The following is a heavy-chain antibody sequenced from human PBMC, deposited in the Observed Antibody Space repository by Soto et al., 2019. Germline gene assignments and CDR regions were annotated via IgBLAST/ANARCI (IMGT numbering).Heavy chain of an antibody. V-gene: IGHV4-39*01. J-gene: IGHJ4*02. D-gene: IGHD6-13*01. CDR3: ASIAAPGTTYFDF. Sequence: SETLSLTCIVSGGSLGSSSYYWGWIRQSQGKGLEWIGNIYYSGNTFYNPSLKSRVTISVDTSKNQFYLHLSAVTAADTAIFYCASIAAPGTTYFDFWGQGTLVTVSS. CDR1: GGSLGSSSYY. CDR2: IYYSGNT.